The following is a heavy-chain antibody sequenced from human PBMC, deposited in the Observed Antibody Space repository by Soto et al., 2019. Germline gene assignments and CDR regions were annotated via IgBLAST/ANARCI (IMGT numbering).Heavy chain of an antibody. V-gene: IGHV4-61*01. CDR1: GGSVSSGSYY. CDR2: IYRSGMT. J-gene: IGHJ4*02. Sequence: SETLSLTCTVSGGSVSSGSYYWSWIRQPPGKGLEWIGYIYRSGMTRYNPSLKSRVTISVDTSKNQFSLKLSSVTAADTAVYYCARHGYYYDSTGYYYFVWGQGTLVTVSS. D-gene: IGHD3-22*01. CDR3: ARHGYYYDSTGYYYFV.